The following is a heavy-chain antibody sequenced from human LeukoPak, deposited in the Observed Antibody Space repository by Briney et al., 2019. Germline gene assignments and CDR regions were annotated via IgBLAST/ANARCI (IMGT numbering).Heavy chain of an antibody. V-gene: IGHV4-59*01. Sequence: SETLSLTCTVSGGSISSYYWSWIRQPPGKGLEWIGYIYYSGSTKYNPSLKSRVTISVDTSKNQFSLKLSSVIAADTAMYYCARGFEGVAGWFDPWGQGTLVTVSS. CDR1: GGSISSYY. J-gene: IGHJ5*02. CDR2: IYYSGST. D-gene: IGHD3-16*01. CDR3: ARGFEGVAGWFDP.